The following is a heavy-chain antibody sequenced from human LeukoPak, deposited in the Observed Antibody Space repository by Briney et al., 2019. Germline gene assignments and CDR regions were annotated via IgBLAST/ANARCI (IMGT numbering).Heavy chain of an antibody. V-gene: IGHV1-18*01. J-gene: IGHJ6*02. CDR1: GYTFTSYG. Sequence: EASVKVSCKASGYTFTSYGISWVRQAPGQGLEWMGWISAYNGNTNYAQKLQGRVTTTTDTSTSTAYMELRSLRSDDTAVYYCARKKWTTIPPNHYGMDVWGQGTTVTVSS. CDR3: ARKKWTTIPPNHYGMDV. D-gene: IGHD5-12*01. CDR2: ISAYNGNT.